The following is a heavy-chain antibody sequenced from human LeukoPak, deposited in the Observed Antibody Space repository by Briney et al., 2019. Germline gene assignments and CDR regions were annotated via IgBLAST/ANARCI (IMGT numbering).Heavy chain of an antibody. CDR2: IYYSGST. J-gene: IGHJ4*02. V-gene: IGHV4-59*01. CDR1: GGSISPYY. D-gene: IGHD3/OR15-3a*01. Sequence: PSETPSLTCTVSGGSISPYYWNWVRQPPGKGLEWIGSIYYSGSTDSNPSLKSRVTFSVDTSKNQFSLKLTSVTAADTAMYYCARGQRGLPFWGQGTLVTVSS. CDR3: ARGQRGLPF.